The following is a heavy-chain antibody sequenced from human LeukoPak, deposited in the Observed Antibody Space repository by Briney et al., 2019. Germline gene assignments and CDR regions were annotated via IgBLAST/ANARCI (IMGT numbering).Heavy chain of an antibody. Sequence: GGSLRLSCAASSFTFSSFAMSWVRQAPGEGLEWVSGISGSGSSTYYADSVKGRFTISRDNSKNTLYLQMNSLRAEDTAVYYCARGLTMDGATVYWGQGTLVTVSS. CDR3: ARGLTMDGATVY. D-gene: IGHD1-26*01. J-gene: IGHJ4*02. V-gene: IGHV3-23*01. CDR1: SFTFSSFA. CDR2: ISGSGSST.